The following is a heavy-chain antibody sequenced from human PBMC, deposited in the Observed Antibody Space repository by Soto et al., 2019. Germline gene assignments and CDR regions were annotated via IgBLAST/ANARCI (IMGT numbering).Heavy chain of an antibody. CDR3: ARDTGRVSKRRGRFDP. CDR2: ISSSSSYI. Sequence: GGSLRLSCAASGFTFSSYSMNWVRQAPGKGLEWVSSISSSSSYIYYADSVKGRFTISRDNAKNSLYLQMNSLRAEDTAVYYCARDTGRVSKRRGRFDPWGQGTLVTVYS. J-gene: IGHJ5*02. CDR1: GFTFSSYS. D-gene: IGHD6-13*01. V-gene: IGHV3-21*01.